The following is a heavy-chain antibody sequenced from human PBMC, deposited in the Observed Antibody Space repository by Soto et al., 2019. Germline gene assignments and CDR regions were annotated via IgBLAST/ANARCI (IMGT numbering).Heavy chain of an antibody. CDR3: AREGGPGYCSRTSCYSWFDP. D-gene: IGHD2-2*01. Sequence: QVQLQESGPGLVKPSQTLSLTCTVSGGSISSGDYYWSWIRQPPGKGLEWIGYIYYSGSTYYNPSLKSRVTISVDPSKNQFSLKLSSVTAADTAVYYCAREGGPGYCSRTSCYSWFDPWGQGNLVTVSS. J-gene: IGHJ5*02. V-gene: IGHV4-30-4*01. CDR2: IYYSGST. CDR1: GGSISSGDYY.